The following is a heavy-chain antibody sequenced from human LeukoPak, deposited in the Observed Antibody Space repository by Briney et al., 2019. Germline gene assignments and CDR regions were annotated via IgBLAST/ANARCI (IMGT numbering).Heavy chain of an antibody. D-gene: IGHD1-26*01. CDR1: GGSFSGYY. J-gene: IGHJ5*02. CDR2: IYHSGST. CDR3: ARCPSGRCGRRRSPFDV. V-gene: IGHV4-34*01. Sequence: SETLSLTCAVYGGSFSGYYWSWTPHPTGEGLECFGEIYHSGSTHYHPPLKSRITISVVSSKNQYSLMLRSVTAADAAVYDCARCPSGRCGRRRSPFDVWGQGTLVTVSS.